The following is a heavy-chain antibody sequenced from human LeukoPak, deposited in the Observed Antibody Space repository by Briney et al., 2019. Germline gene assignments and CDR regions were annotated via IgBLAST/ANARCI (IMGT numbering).Heavy chain of an antibody. CDR2: MNTSGST. Sequence: PSETLSLTCAVSGESFSGYYWSWIRQPPGKGLEWIGEMNTSGSTKYNPSLKSRVTTSVDMSKHQVSLKLTFVTAVDTAVYYCARGIGSGNEGVYFDNWDQGTLFTVSS. V-gene: IGHV4-34*01. CDR3: ARGIGSGNEGVYFDN. J-gene: IGHJ4*02. D-gene: IGHD3-10*01. CDR1: GESFSGYY.